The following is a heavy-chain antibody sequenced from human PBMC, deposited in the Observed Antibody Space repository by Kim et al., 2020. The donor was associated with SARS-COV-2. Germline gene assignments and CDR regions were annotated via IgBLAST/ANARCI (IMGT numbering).Heavy chain of an antibody. CDR2: ISYDGSNK. CDR3: ARDRFAVAELDY. D-gene: IGHD6-19*01. J-gene: IGHJ4*02. Sequence: GGSLRLSCAASGFTFSSYGMHWVRQAPGKGLEWVAVISYDGSNKYYADSVKGRFTISRDNSKNTLYLQMNSLSAEDTAVYYCARDRFAVAELDYWGQGTL. CDR1: GFTFSSYG. V-gene: IGHV3-33*05.